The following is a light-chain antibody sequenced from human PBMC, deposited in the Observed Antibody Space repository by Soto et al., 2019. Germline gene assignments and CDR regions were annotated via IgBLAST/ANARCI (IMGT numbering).Light chain of an antibody. J-gene: IGKJ4*01. CDR2: GLS. Sequence: EVVLTQSPGTLSLSPGERATLSCRASQSVSSNYLAWYQQKPGQAPRLLIYGLSTRATGIPDRFSGSGSGTGFSLTISRLEPEDFAMYYCQQYFTSPLTFGGGTKVEVK. CDR3: QQYFTSPLT. CDR1: QSVSSNY. V-gene: IGKV3-20*01.